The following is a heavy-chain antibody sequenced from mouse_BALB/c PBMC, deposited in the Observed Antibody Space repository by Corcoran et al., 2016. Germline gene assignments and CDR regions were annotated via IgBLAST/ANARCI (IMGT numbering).Heavy chain of an antibody. CDR2: INPDSSTI. CDR3: ARITTVDAMDY. Sequence: EVKLLESGGGLVQPGGSLKLSCAASGFDFSRYWMSWVRPAPGKGLEWIGEINPDSSTINYTPSLKDKFIISRDNAKKTLDLQMSKVRAEDTALYYCARITTVDAMDYWGQGTSVTVSS. CDR1: GFDFSRYW. J-gene: IGHJ4*01. V-gene: IGHV4-1*02. D-gene: IGHD1-1*01.